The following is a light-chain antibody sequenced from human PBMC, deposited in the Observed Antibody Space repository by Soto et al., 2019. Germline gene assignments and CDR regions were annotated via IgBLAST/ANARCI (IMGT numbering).Light chain of an antibody. CDR1: QSVSNY. Sequence: IVLTQSPTILSLSPRERATLSCRVSQSVSNYFAWYQQKSGQAPRLLIYDASKRATGIPARFSGSGSGTDFTLTICSLEPEDFAVYYCQQRSDWPLTFSQGTKVDIK. CDR2: DAS. J-gene: IGKJ1*01. V-gene: IGKV3-11*01. CDR3: QQRSDWPLT.